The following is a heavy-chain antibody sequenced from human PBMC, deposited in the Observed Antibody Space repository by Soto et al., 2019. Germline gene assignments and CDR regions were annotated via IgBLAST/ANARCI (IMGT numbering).Heavy chain of an antibody. D-gene: IGHD3-16*01. J-gene: IGHJ5*02. Sequence: QLQLQESGSGLVKPSQTLSLTCAVSGGSISSGGYSWSWIRQPPGKGLEWIGYIYHSGSTNYNPSLKSRVTISVDRAKDQCSLKLSSVTAADTAVYYCARGPKGGWFDPWGQGTLVTVSS. CDR1: GGSISSGGYS. CDR2: IYHSGST. V-gene: IGHV4-30-2*01. CDR3: ARGPKGGWFDP.